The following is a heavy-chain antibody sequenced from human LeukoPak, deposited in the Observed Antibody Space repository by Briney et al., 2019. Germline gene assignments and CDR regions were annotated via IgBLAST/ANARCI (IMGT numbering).Heavy chain of an antibody. CDR3: ARSSGGFDY. J-gene: IGHJ4*02. CDR1: GFTFSSYA. Sequence: GGSLRLSCAASGFTFSSYAMSWVRQAPGKGLEWVSAISGSGGSTYYADSVKGRFTISRDNAKNSLYLQMNSLRAEDTAVYYCARSSGGFDYWGQGTLVTVSS. CDR2: ISGSGGST. V-gene: IGHV3-23*01. D-gene: IGHD6-6*01.